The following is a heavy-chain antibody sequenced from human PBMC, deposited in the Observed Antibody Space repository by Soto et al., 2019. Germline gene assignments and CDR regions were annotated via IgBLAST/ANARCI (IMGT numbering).Heavy chain of an antibody. Sequence: QVQLQESGPGLVKPSETLSLTCSVSGGSISGYYWSWIRQPPGKGLEWIGYIYDTGRTKDNPSLNSRVTISIDTSKNQFSLRLSSVTAADTAVYYCAREQWLVRGVFDYWGQGTLVTVSS. J-gene: IGHJ4*02. CDR2: IYDTGRT. CDR3: AREQWLVRGVFDY. CDR1: GGSISGYY. D-gene: IGHD6-19*01. V-gene: IGHV4-59*01.